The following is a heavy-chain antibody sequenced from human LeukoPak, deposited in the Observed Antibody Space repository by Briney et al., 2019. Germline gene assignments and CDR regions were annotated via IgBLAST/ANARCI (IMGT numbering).Heavy chain of an antibody. D-gene: IGHD5-12*01. Sequence: GASVKVSCKASGYTFTKFGFSWVRQAPGQGLEWMGWISARNGNTNYAQRVQGRVTMTTDTSTSTAYMELRSLRSDDTAVYFCARDGGYDFHYFDYWGQGTLVTVSP. CDR3: ARDGGYDFHYFDY. V-gene: IGHV1-18*04. CDR1: GYTFTKFG. CDR2: ISARNGNT. J-gene: IGHJ4*02.